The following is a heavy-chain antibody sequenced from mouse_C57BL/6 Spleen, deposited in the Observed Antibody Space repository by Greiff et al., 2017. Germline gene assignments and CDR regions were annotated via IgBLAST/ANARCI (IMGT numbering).Heavy chain of an antibody. Sequence: VQLKQSGAELVRPGASVKLSCTASGFNIKDDYMHWVKQRPEQGLEWIGWIDPENGDTEYASKFQGKATITADTSSNTAYLQLSSLTSEDTAVYYCTTRKVYDGYSWFAYWGQGTLVTVSA. CDR1: GFNIKDDY. J-gene: IGHJ3*01. CDR2: IDPENGDT. CDR3: TTRKVYDGYSWFAY. D-gene: IGHD2-3*01. V-gene: IGHV14-4*01.